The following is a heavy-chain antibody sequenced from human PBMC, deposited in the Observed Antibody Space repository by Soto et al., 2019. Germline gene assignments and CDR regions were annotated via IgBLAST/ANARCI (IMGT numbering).Heavy chain of an antibody. Sequence: NPSETLSLTCTVSGGSIRSGDSYWSWIRQPPGKGLEWIGYIYYSGSTYYNPSLKSRVTISVDTSKNQFSLKLSSVTAADTAVYYCARGADILTGYYGLDYWGQGTLVTVSS. CDR1: GGSIRSGDSY. V-gene: IGHV4-30-4*01. J-gene: IGHJ4*02. CDR3: ARGADILTGYYGLDY. CDR2: IYYSGST. D-gene: IGHD3-9*01.